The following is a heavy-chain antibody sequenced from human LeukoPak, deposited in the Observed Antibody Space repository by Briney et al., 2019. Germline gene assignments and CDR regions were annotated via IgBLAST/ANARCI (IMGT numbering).Heavy chain of an antibody. J-gene: IGHJ3*02. CDR2: ISSSSSTI. V-gene: IGHV3-48*04. CDR3: ARGGSSWYGAFDI. CDR1: GFTFSSYS. Sequence: HPGGSLRLSCAASGFTFSSYSMNWVRQAPGKGLEWVSYISSSSSTIYYADSVKGRFTISRDNAKDSLYLRMNSLRAEDTAVYYCARGGSSWYGAFDIWGQGTMVTVSS. D-gene: IGHD6-13*01.